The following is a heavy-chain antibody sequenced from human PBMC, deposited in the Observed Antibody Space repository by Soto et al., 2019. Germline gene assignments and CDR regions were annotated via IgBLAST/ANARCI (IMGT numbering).Heavy chain of an antibody. J-gene: IGHJ6*03. CDR1: GFTFSSYS. D-gene: IGHD6-13*01. Sequence: EVQLVESGGGLVQPGGSLRLSCAASGFTFSSYSMNWVRQAPGKALEWVSYISSSSSTIYYADSVKGRFTISRGNAKNSLYLQMNSMRAEDTAVYYCARVGNYCYYDMDVWCKGTRVTVSS. CDR3: ARVGNYCYYDMDV. CDR2: ISSSSSTI. V-gene: IGHV3-48*01.